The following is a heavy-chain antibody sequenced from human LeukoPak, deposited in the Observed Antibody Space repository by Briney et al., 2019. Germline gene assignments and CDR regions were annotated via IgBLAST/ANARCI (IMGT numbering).Heavy chain of an antibody. CDR1: GGSISSSSYY. CDR3: ARGASYGGSYFRHAFDI. D-gene: IGHD1-26*01. Sequence: SETLSLTCTVSGGSISSSSYYWGWIRQPPGKGLEWIGSIYYSGSTYYNPSLKSRVTISVDTSKNQFSLKLSSVTAADTAVYYCARGASYGGSYFRHAFDIWGQGTMVTVSS. J-gene: IGHJ3*02. CDR2: IYYSGST. V-gene: IGHV4-39*01.